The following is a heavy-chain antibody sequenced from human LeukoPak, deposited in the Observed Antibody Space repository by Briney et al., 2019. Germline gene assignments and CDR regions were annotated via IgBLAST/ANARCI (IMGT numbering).Heavy chain of an antibody. CDR3: TRDYVEVAVHDAFEI. Sequence: GGSLRLSCIGSGFTLGDYIVTWVXXAPXKXXEXVGXXRSKAYGGTTEYAASVKGRFTISRDDSKSIAYLQMNSLKTEDTAVYYCTRDYVEVAVHDAFEIWGQGTMVTVSS. D-gene: IGHD6-19*01. V-gene: IGHV3-49*04. CDR2: XRSKAYGGTT. CDR1: GFTLGDYI. J-gene: IGHJ3*02.